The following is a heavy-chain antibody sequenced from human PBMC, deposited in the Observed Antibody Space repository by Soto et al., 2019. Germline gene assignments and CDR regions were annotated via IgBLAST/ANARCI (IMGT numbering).Heavy chain of an antibody. CDR1: GGSISSSSYY. J-gene: IGHJ6*01. Sequence: SETLSLTCTVSGGSISSSSYYWGWIRHPPGKGLEWIGSIYYSGSTYYNPSLKSRVTISVDTSKNQFSLKLSSVTAADTAVYYCARRDSARYYYYYYGMDVWGQGTTVTVSS. V-gene: IGHV4-39*01. CDR2: IYYSGST. D-gene: IGHD5-18*01. CDR3: ARRDSARYYYYYYGMDV.